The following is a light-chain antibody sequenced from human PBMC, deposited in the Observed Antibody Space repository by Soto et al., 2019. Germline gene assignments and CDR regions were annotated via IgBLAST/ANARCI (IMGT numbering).Light chain of an antibody. J-gene: IGLJ1*01. Sequence: QSVLTQPPSASGNPGQRLTISCSGSTSNILRNYVYWYRQLPGTAPRLLISMNDQRPSGVPDRFSGSKSGTSASLAISGLRYEDEADYYCASWDDSLSGDVFGSGTKVTVL. CDR1: TSNILRNY. CDR3: ASWDDSLSGDV. V-gene: IGLV1-47*01. CDR2: MND.